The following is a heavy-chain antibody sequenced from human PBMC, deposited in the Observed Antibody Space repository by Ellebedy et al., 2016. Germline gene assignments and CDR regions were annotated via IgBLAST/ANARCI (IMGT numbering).Heavy chain of an antibody. J-gene: IGHJ6*03. V-gene: IGHV4-59*13. Sequence: SETLSLTXTVSGGSISSYYWSWIRQPPGKGLEWIGYIYYSGSTNYNPSLKSRVTISVDTSKNQFSLKLSSVTAADTAVYYCARSYGSGSYYYYYYMDVWGKGTTVTVSS. CDR1: GGSISSYY. D-gene: IGHD3-10*01. CDR3: ARSYGSGSYYYYYYMDV. CDR2: IYYSGST.